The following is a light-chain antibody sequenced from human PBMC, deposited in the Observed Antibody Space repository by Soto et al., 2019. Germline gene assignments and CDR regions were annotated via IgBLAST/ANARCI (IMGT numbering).Light chain of an antibody. CDR1: SSNIGSNY. CDR2: SNN. CDR3: AAWDDSLSGLNWV. J-gene: IGLJ3*02. Sequence: QSVLTQPPLASGTPGQRVTISCSGSSSNIGSNYVYWYQQLPGTAPKLLIYSNNQRPSGVPDRFSGSKSGTSASLAISGLRSEDEADYYCAAWDDSLSGLNWVFGGGTKLTVL. V-gene: IGLV1-47*02.